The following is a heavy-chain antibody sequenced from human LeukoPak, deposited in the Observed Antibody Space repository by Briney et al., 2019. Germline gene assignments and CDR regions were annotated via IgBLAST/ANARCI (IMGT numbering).Heavy chain of an antibody. CDR3: AKGRGSGWPYYFDY. CDR1: GFTFNNHG. CDR2: ISYDGSNK. J-gene: IGHJ4*02. V-gene: IGHV3-30*18. Sequence: GGSLRLSCAASGFTFNNHGMHWVRQAPGKGLEWVAVISYDGSNKYYADSVKGRFTISRDNSKNMLYLQMNSLRAEDTAVYYCAKGRGSGWPYYFDYWGQGTLVSVSS. D-gene: IGHD6-19*01.